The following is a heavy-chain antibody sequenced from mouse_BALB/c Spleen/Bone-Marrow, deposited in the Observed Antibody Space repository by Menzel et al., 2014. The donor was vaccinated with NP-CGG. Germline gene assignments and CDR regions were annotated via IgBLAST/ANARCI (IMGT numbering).Heavy chain of an antibody. CDR2: IYPGDGDT. Sequence: VQVVESGPELVKPGASVKISRKASGYAFSSSWMNWVKQRPGQGLGGIGRIYPGDGDTKYNGKFKGKATLTADKSSSTAYMQLSSLTSVDSAVYFCARPLNWDPYAMDYWGQGTSVTVSS. J-gene: IGHJ4*01. D-gene: IGHD4-1*02. V-gene: IGHV1-82*01. CDR1: GYAFSSSW. CDR3: ARPLNWDPYAMDY.